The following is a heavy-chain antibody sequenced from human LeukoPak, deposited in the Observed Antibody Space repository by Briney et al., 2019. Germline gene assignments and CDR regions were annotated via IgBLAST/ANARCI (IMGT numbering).Heavy chain of an antibody. J-gene: IGHJ4*02. CDR2: ISYDGSNK. D-gene: IGHD3-22*01. Sequence: GRSLRLSCAASGFTFSSYGMHWVRQAPGKGLEWVAVISYDGSNKYYADSVKGRFTISRDNSKNTLYVQMNSLRAEDTAVYYCAKGAYYYDSSGQDYWGQGTLVTVSS. CDR1: GFTFSSYG. V-gene: IGHV3-30*18. CDR3: AKGAYYYDSSGQDY.